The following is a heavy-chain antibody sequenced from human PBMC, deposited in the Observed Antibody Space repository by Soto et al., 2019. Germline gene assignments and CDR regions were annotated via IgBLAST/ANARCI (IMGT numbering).Heavy chain of an antibody. CDR3: AKFRGPSYSYYSIDV. D-gene: IGHD3-16*01. Sequence: EVQLLESGGGLVQPGGSLRLSCAASGFTFGSYAMNWLRQAPGRGLECVSFISGSGRTTYYADSVKGRFTVSRDNSKNTLYLQMTSPRADDTALYYCAKFRGPSYSYYSIDVWGTGTRVTAPS. J-gene: IGHJ6*03. V-gene: IGHV3-23*01. CDR1: GFTFGSYA. CDR2: ISGSGRTT.